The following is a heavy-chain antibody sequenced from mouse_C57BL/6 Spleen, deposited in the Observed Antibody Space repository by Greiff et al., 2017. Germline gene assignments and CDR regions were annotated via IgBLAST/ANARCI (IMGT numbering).Heavy chain of an antibody. Sequence: QVQLQQPGAELVKPGASVKLSCKASGYTFTSYWMHWVKQRPGQGLEWIGMIHPNSGSANYNEKFKSKATLTVDKSSSTAYMQLSSLTSEDSAVYYCARTYYDYDCAMDYWGQGTSVTVAS. CDR2: IHPNSGSA. V-gene: IGHV1-64*01. J-gene: IGHJ4*01. CDR3: ARTYYDYDCAMDY. CDR1: GYTFTSYW. D-gene: IGHD2-4*01.